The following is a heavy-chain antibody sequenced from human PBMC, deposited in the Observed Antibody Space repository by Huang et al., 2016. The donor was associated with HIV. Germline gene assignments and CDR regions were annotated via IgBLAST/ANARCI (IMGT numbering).Heavy chain of an antibody. D-gene: IGHD3-10*01. CDR3: ARRGVAAKHFDF. CDR1: GDSMNSSY. Sequence: QVHLRESGPGLVKPSETLSLSCSVSGDSMNSSYWNWVRQPPGKGLDWIGHSYVNRNNKYNPSLRSRVTISVDTSKKQFDLKLNSVTAGDTAVYYCARRGVAAKHFDFWGQGIVVTVSS. J-gene: IGHJ4*02. V-gene: IGHV4-59*13. CDR2: SYVNRNN.